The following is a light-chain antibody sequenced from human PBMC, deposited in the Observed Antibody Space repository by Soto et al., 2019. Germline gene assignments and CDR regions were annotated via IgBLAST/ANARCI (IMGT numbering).Light chain of an antibody. J-gene: IGKJ1*01. Sequence: IVLTQSPGTLSLSPGERATLSCRASQSVSSNYLAWYQQKPGEAPRPLIYGASSRATGIPDRFSGSGAGTDFTLTISRLESEDFAVYYCQQYGSSPLTFGQGTKVEIK. CDR1: QSVSSNY. V-gene: IGKV3-20*01. CDR2: GAS. CDR3: QQYGSSPLT.